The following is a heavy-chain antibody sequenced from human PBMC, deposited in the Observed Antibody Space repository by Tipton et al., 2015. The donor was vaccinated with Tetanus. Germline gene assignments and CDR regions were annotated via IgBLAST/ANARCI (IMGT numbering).Heavy chain of an antibody. V-gene: IGHV3-74*01. D-gene: IGHD6-19*01. J-gene: IGHJ4*02. CDR3: ARDSSMAVAVPILWY. Sequence: GSLRLSCAASGLAFSSYWMHWVRQAPGKGLVWVSRINSDGSSTSYADSVKGRFTISRDNAKNTLYLQMNSLRAEDTAVYYCARDSSMAVAVPILWYWGQGPLVTVSS. CDR2: INSDGSST. CDR1: GLAFSSYW.